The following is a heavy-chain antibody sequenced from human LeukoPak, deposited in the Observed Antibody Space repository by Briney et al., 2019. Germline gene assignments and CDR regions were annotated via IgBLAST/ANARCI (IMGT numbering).Heavy chain of an antibody. CDR2: IYYTGST. J-gene: IGHJ4*02. D-gene: IGHD1-26*01. CDR3: ARGATAWVHFDY. CDR1: GGSVSSSY. Sequence: SETLSLTCTVSGGSVSSSYWSWIRQPPGKGLDWIGYIYYTGSTSYNPSLKRRVTMSLDTSKNQFSLKLSSVTAADTAVYYCARGATAWVHFDYWGQGTLVTVSS. V-gene: IGHV4-59*02.